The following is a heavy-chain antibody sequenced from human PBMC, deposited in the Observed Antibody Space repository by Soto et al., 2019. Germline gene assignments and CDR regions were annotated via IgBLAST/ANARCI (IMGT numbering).Heavy chain of an antibody. CDR3: AKGGRASGSSLDY. CDR2: ISGSGGST. J-gene: IGHJ4*02. Sequence: EVQLLESGGGLVQPGGSLRLSCAASGFTFSSYAMSWVRQAPGKGLEWVSAISGSGGSTYYADSVKGRFTISRDNSKNTLYLQMNSLRAEDMAVYYCAKGGRASGSSLDYWGQGTLVTVSS. D-gene: IGHD1-26*01. CDR1: GFTFSSYA. V-gene: IGHV3-23*01.